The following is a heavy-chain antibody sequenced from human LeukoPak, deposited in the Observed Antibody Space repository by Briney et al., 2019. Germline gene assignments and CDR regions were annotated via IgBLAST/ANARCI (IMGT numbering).Heavy chain of an antibody. CDR2: INPNSGGT. CDR1: GYTFTSYA. CDR3: ARDVYCSGGSCYPQWFDP. V-gene: IGHV1-2*02. D-gene: IGHD2-15*01. J-gene: IGHJ5*02. Sequence: GASVKVSCKASGYTFTSYAMHWVRQAPGQGLEWMGWINPNSGGTNYAQKFQGRVTMTRDTSISTAYMELSRLRSDDTAVYYCARDVYCSGGSCYPQWFDPWGQGTLVTVSS.